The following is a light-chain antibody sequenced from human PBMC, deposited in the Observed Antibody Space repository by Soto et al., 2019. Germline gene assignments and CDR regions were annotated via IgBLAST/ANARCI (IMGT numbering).Light chain of an antibody. CDR3: QQYDTSLQT. CDR1: QIVSSTY. V-gene: IGKV3-20*01. J-gene: IGKJ1*01. CDR2: GAS. Sequence: ESVLTQSPDTLSLSPGERATLSCRASQIVSSTYLAWYQQKPGQAPRLLIYGASNRATGIPDRFSGSGSGTDFTLTISRLEPEDFAVYYCQQYDTSLQTFGQGTKVEIK.